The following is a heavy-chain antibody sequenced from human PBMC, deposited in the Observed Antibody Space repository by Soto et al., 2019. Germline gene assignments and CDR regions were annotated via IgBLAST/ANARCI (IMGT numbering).Heavy chain of an antibody. CDR2: IYPGDSDT. V-gene: IGHV5-51*01. CDR3: ARLATIFGVVIPAYRKVV. Sequence: PGESLKISCKGSGYSFTSYWIGWVRQMPGKGLEWMGIIYPGDSDTRYGPSFQGQVTISADKSISTAYLQWSSLKASDTAMYYCARLATIFGVVIPAYRKVVCCHTTRFTV. J-gene: IGHJ6*02. D-gene: IGHD3-3*01. CDR1: GYSFTSYW.